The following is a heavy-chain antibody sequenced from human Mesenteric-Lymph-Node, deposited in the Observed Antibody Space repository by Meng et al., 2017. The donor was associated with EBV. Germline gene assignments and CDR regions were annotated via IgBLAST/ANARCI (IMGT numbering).Heavy chain of an antibody. V-gene: IGHV4-39*01. CDR2: IYYSGST. J-gene: IGHJ4*02. Sequence: QLQLQESGPGLVKPSETLSLTCTVSGGSISSSSYYWGWIRQPPGKGLEWIGSIYYSGSTYYNPSLKSRVTISVDTSKNQFSLKLSSVTAADTAVYYCARHRRSNWNSPGDYWGQGTLVTVSS. D-gene: IGHD1-7*01. CDR3: ARHRRSNWNSPGDY. CDR1: GGSISSSSYY.